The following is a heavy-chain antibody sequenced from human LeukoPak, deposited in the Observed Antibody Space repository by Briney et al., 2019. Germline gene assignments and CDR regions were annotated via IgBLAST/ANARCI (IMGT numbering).Heavy chain of an antibody. Sequence: GGSLRLSCAVSGFTFTDYWMNWVLQAPGKGLEWVASIRQDGGEKSYVDSVKGRFTISRDNTKSSLYLQINGLRAEDTAVYYCARDGTAAGLYFDLWGQGTLVTVSS. J-gene: IGHJ4*01. CDR2: IRQDGGEK. V-gene: IGHV3-7*01. D-gene: IGHD6-13*01. CDR3: ARDGTAAGLYFDL. CDR1: GFTFTDYW.